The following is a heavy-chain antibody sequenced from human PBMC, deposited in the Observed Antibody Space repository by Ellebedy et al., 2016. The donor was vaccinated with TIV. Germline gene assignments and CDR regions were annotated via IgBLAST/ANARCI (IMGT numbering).Heavy chain of an antibody. CDR1: GFTFSDHY. CDR3: ARDKNGSPDY. V-gene: IGHV3-72*01. D-gene: IGHD1-26*01. CDR2: TRNKATSYTT. Sequence: GGSLRLSCAASGFTFSDHYMDWVRQAPGKGLEWVGRTRNKATSYTTEYAASVRGRFTISRDDSENSLYLQMNSLKTEDTAVYYCARDKNGSPDYWGQGTLVTVSS. J-gene: IGHJ4*02.